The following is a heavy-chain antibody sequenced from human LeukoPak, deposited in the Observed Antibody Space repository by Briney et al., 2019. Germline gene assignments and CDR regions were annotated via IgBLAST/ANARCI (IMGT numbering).Heavy chain of an antibody. J-gene: IGHJ3*02. CDR2: INPSGGRT. CDR3: ARVESWERSGSSQDAFDI. Sequence: GASVKVSCKASGYTFTGYYMHWVRQAPGQGLEWMGIINPSGGRTSYAQKLQGRVTMTRDMSTSTVYMELSSLRSEDTAVYYCARVESWERSGSSQDAFDIWGQGTMVTVSS. D-gene: IGHD1-26*01. CDR1: GYTFTGYY. V-gene: IGHV1-46*04.